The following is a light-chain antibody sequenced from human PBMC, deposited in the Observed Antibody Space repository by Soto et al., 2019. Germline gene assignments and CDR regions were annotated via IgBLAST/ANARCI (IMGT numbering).Light chain of an antibody. CDR2: DAS. V-gene: IGKV1-33*01. CDR3: QHFKNFPHT. J-gene: IGKJ2*01. CDR1: HDISNN. Sequence: DIQMTQSPSSLSASVGDRVTITCQASHDISNNLNWYQHKPGKAPTVLIYDASSLETGVPSRFSGSGSGTNFIFTISSLQPEDIATYYCQHFKNFPHTFGQGTKLDIK.